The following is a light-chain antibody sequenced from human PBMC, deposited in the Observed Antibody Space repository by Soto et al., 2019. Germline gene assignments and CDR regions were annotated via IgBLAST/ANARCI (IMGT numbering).Light chain of an antibody. CDR1: ANVGTN. CDR2: DSS. CDR3: QQYNNWGLS. J-gene: IGKJ4*01. Sequence: IVMTQSPATLSVSPGERVTLSCRASANVGTNVAWYQQKPGQAPRLLIYDSSTRATGIPDTFSGSGSMIDFTITISSLHPEESAVYYCQQYNNWGLSFGGGTKVEI. V-gene: IGKV3D-15*01.